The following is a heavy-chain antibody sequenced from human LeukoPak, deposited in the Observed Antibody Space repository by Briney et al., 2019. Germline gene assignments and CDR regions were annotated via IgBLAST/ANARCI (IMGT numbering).Heavy chain of an antibody. CDR2: ISSSSGTI. D-gene: IGHD3-10*01. V-gene: IGHV3-48*01. Sequence: GGSLRLSCAASGFTFSSYGMNWVRQAPGKGLEWVSYISSSSGTIYYADSVKGRFTISRDNAKNSLYLQMNSLRAEDTAVYYCARESGFGELFPYAFDIWGQGTVVTVSS. J-gene: IGHJ3*02. CDR3: ARESGFGELFPYAFDI. CDR1: GFTFSSYG.